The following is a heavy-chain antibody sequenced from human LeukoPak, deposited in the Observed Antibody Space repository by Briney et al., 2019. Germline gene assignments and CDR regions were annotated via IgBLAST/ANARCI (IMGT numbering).Heavy chain of an antibody. CDR1: GYTFTGYY. CDR2: INPNSGGT. Sequence: ASVKVSCKASGYTFTGYYMHWVRQAPGQGLEWMGWINPNSGGTNYAQKFQGWVTMTRDTSISTAYMELSRLRSDDTAVYYCARAGSRDGYNLLPDSYWGQGTLVTVSS. J-gene: IGHJ4*02. V-gene: IGHV1-2*04. CDR3: ARAGSRDGYNLLPDSY. D-gene: IGHD5-24*01.